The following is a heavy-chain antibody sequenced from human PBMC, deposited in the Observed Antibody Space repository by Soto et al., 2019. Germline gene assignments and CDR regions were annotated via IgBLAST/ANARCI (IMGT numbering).Heavy chain of an antibody. V-gene: IGHV3-74*01. CDR1: GFTFSSYY. D-gene: IGHD4-4*01. J-gene: IGHJ6*01. CDR3: ARGNGHAMDG. Sequence: EVQLVESGGGLVQPGGSLRLSCAASGFTFSSYYMHWVRQAPGKGLLWVSCIKTDGSSTNYADSVKGRFTISRDNAKNTLYLQMNRLRAEDTAVYYFARGNGHAMDGWGQGTTVTVSS. CDR2: IKTDGSST.